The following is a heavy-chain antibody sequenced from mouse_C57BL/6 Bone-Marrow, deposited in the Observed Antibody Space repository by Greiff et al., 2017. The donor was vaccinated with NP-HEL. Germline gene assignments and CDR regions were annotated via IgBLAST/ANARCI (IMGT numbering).Heavy chain of an antibody. Sequence: QVQLQQPGAELVRPGTSVTLSCKASGYTFTSYWMHWVKQRPGQGLEWIGVIDPSDSYTNYNQKFKGKATLTVDTSSSTAYMQLSSLTSEDSAVYYCARGRFAYWGQGTLVTVSA. CDR1: GYTFTSYW. V-gene: IGHV1-59*01. CDR2: IDPSDSYT. CDR3: ARGRFAY. J-gene: IGHJ3*01.